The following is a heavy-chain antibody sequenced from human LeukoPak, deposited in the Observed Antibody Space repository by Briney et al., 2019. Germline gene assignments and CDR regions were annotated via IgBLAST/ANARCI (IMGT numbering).Heavy chain of an antibody. V-gene: IGHV4-59*12. CDR3: ARDRTGGITGTGFDY. D-gene: IGHD1-20*01. CDR1: GGSISSYY. CDR2: IYYSGST. Sequence: SETLSLTCTVSGGSISSYYWSWIRQPPGKGLEWIGYIYYSGSTYYNPSLKSRVPISVDTSKNQFSLKLSSVTAADTAVYYCARDRTGGITGTGFDYWGQGTLVTVSS. J-gene: IGHJ4*02.